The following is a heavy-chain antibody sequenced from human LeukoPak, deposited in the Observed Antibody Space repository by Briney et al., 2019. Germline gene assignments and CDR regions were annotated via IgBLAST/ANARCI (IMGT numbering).Heavy chain of an antibody. CDR2: ISSNSDRI. V-gene: IGHV3-9*01. CDR3: ARERDGRFFDY. CDR1: GFTFDNYG. D-gene: IGHD5-24*01. Sequence: GRSLRLSCAASGFTFDNYGMHWVRQAPGKGLEWVSGISSNSDRIAYADSVRGRFTISRDNAKNSLALQMNTLRAEDTAVYYCARERDGRFFDYWGQGTLVTVSS. J-gene: IGHJ4*02.